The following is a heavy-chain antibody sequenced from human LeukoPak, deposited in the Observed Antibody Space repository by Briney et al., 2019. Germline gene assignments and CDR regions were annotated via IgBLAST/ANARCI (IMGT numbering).Heavy chain of an antibody. CDR2: INHSGST. CDR1: GGSFSGYY. D-gene: IGHD3-3*01. J-gene: IGHJ5*02. V-gene: IGHV4-34*01. CDR3: ARSSPPPWGYYDFWSGPATAQSTWFDP. Sequence: SETLSLTCAVYGGSFSGYYWSWIRQPPGKGLEWIGEINHSGSTNYNPSPKSRVTISVDRSKNQFSLKLSSVTAADMAVYYCARSSPPPWGYYDFWSGPATAQSTWFDPWGQGTLVTVSS.